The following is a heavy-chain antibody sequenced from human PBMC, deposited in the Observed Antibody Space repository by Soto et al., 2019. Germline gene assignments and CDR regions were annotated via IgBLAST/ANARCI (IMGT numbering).Heavy chain of an antibody. V-gene: IGHV3-23*01. J-gene: IGHJ4*02. CDR3: AKTVGATDGFDY. CDR1: GFTLFSYS. D-gene: IGHD1-26*01. Sequence: GGSPRISSAAPGFTLFSYSMSWVPPAPGKGLEWVSAISGSGGSTYYADSVKGRFTISRDNSKNTLYLQMNSLRAEDTAVYYCAKTVGATDGFDYWGQGTLVTVSS. CDR2: ISGSGGST.